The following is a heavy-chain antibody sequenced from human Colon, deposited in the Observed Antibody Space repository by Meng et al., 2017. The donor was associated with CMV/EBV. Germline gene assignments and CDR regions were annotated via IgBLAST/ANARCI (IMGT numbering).Heavy chain of an antibody. CDR3: VKGGWGDY. CDR1: GFTFSTYT. D-gene: IGHD3-10*01. J-gene: IGHJ4*02. CDR2: FERTTNNT. Sequence: GGSLRLSCAASGFTFSTYTMTWVRQAPGKGLDWVSAFERTTNNTYYADSVKGRFTISRDDFKNTLYLQMTSLRVEDTALYYCVKGGWGDYWGQGALVTVSS. V-gene: IGHV3-23*01.